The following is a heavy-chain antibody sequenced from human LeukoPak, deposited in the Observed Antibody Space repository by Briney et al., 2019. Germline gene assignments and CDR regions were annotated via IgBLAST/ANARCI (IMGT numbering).Heavy chain of an antibody. Sequence: GGSLRLSCAASGFTFSSYGMSWVRQAPGKGLEWVSAISGSGGSTYYADSVKGRFTISRDNSKNTLYLQMNSLRAEDTAVYYCTKDLVGYCSSTSCYEIFDYWGQGTLVTVSS. J-gene: IGHJ4*02. CDR2: ISGSGGST. CDR3: TKDLVGYCSSTSCYEIFDY. CDR1: GFTFSSYG. V-gene: IGHV3-23*01. D-gene: IGHD2-2*01.